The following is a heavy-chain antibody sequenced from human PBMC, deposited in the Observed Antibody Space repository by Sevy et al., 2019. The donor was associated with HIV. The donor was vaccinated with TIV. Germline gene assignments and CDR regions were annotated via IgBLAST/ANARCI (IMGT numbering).Heavy chain of an antibody. Sequence: GESLKISCKGSGYTFTRHWIGWVRQMPGKGLEWMGLIHPGDSDPRYSPRYSPSFQGQVTISSDKSSTTAYLQWSSLKASHTAIYYCARPADYDDSSGSLDWGQETLVTVSS. V-gene: IGHV5-51*01. CDR3: ARPADYDDSSGSLD. J-gene: IGHJ4*02. D-gene: IGHD3-22*01. CDR1: GYTFTRHW. CDR2: IHPGDSDP.